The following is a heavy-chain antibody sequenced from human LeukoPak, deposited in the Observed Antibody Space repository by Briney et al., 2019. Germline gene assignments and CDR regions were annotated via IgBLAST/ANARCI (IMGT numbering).Heavy chain of an antibody. CDR1: GFTFSDYS. CDR2: ISSGSTTI. Sequence: GGSLRLSCAASGFTFSDYSMDWVRQAPGKGLEWVSYISSGSTTIYYADSVKGRFTISRDSAKNSLYLRMNSLRDEDTAVYYCTTSTRYSPHFDYWGQGTLVTVSS. J-gene: IGHJ4*02. D-gene: IGHD2-15*01. CDR3: TTSTRYSPHFDY. V-gene: IGHV3-48*02.